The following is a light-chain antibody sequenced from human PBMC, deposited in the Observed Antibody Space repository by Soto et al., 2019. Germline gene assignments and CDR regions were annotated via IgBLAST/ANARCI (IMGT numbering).Light chain of an antibody. CDR3: QQYNSYSRT. CDR1: QSISRW. Sequence: DIQMTQSPSTLSASIGDRVTITCRASQSISRWLAWYRQKPGEAPKLLIYEGSILESGVPSRFSGRGSGTEFTLTISSLQPDDFASFYFQQYNSYSRTFGQGTRVEVK. CDR2: EGS. V-gene: IGKV1-5*03. J-gene: IGKJ1*01.